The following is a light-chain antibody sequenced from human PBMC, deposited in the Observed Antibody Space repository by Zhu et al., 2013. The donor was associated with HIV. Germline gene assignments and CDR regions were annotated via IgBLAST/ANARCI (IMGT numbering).Light chain of an antibody. CDR3: HVWDSTNDHQV. J-gene: IGLJ2*01. V-gene: IGLV3-21*04. CDR2: DDS. CDR1: NIGTKS. Sequence: SYVLTQPPSVSVAPGKTARIPCVGNNIGTKSVHWYQQKPGQAPVLVIYDDSDRPSGIPDRFSASKSFRSATLDITGLQTGDEADYYCHVWDSTNDHQVFGGGTKLTVL.